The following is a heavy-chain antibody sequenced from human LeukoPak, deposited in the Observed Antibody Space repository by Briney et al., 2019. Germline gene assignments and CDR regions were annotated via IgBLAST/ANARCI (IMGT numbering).Heavy chain of an antibody. CDR2: ISGSGGST. D-gene: IGHD2-21*01. Sequence: GGSLRLSCAASGFTFSSYAMSWVRQAPGKGLEWVSAISGSGGSTYYADSVKGRFTISRDNSKNTLYLQMSSLRADDTDVYYCGRDLEYWGGKCSWGDVFNIGGKGTMVTVSS. CDR1: GFTFSSYA. CDR3: GRDLEYWGGKCSWGDVFNI. V-gene: IGHV3-23*01. J-gene: IGHJ3*02.